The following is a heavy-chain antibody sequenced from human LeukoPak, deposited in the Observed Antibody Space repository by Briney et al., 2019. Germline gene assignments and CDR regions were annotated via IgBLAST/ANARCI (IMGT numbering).Heavy chain of an antibody. CDR3: ARDRQGGNWGDFDF. Sequence: GGSLRLSCAASGFTFSSHWMSWVRQAPGKGLEWVALISYDGSNKHYADSVKGRFTISRDNSRNTLYLQMNSLRAEDTAVYYCARDRQGGNWGDFDFWGQGTLVTVSS. CDR1: GFTFSSHW. J-gene: IGHJ4*02. CDR2: ISYDGSNK. V-gene: IGHV3-30-3*01. D-gene: IGHD3-16*01.